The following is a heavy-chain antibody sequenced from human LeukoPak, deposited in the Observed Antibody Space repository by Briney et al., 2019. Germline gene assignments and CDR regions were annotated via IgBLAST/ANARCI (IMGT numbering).Heavy chain of an antibody. D-gene: IGHD5-18*01. J-gene: IGHJ4*02. V-gene: IGHV1-69*05. CDR1: GGTFSSYA. Sequence: GASVKVSCKASGGTFSSYAISWVRQAPGQGLEWMGMIIPIFGTANYAQKFQGRVTITTDESTSTAYMELSSLRSEDTAVYYCARDSGDTAMVPDYWGQGTLVTVSS. CDR3: ARDSGDTAMVPDY. CDR2: IIPIFGTA.